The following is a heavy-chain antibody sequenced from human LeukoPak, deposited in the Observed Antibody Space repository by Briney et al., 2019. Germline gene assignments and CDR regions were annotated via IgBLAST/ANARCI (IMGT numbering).Heavy chain of an antibody. Sequence: KTGGSLRLSCAASGFTFSSYSMNWVRQAPGKGLEWVSSISSSSSYIYYADSVKGRFTISRDNAKNSLYLQMNSLRAEDTAVYYCARAASSGWYLDYWGQGTLVTVSS. CDR1: GFTFSSYS. D-gene: IGHD6-19*01. CDR2: ISSSSSYI. CDR3: ARAASSGWYLDY. J-gene: IGHJ4*02. V-gene: IGHV3-21*01.